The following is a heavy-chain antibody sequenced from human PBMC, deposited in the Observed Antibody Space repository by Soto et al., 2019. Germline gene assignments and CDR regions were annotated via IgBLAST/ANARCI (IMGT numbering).Heavy chain of an antibody. D-gene: IGHD2-8*01. Sequence: PGGSLRLSCAASGFTFSSYAMSWVRQAPGKGLEWVSAISGSGGSTFYADSVKGRFTISRDNSKNTLYLQMNSLRAEDTAVYYCARIPAAIVLIVYANFDYWGQGTRVTVSA. CDR2: ISGSGGST. J-gene: IGHJ4*02. CDR1: GFTFSSYA. V-gene: IGHV3-23*01. CDR3: ARIPAAIVLIVYANFDY.